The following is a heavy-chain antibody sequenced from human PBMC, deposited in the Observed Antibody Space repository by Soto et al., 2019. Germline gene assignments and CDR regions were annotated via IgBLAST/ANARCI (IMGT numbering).Heavy chain of an antibody. CDR1: GLTFSSYA. D-gene: IGHD2-15*01. J-gene: IGHJ6*03. CDR3: AKVGVVAATHYHLFDYYYYMDV. Sequence: PGVSLRLSFAASGLTFSSYAMSWVRQAPGKGLEWVSAISGSGGSTYYADSVKGRFTISRDNSKNTLYLQMNSLRAEDTAVYYCAKVGVVAATHYHLFDYYYYMDVWGKGTTVTVSS. V-gene: IGHV3-23*01. CDR2: ISGSGGST.